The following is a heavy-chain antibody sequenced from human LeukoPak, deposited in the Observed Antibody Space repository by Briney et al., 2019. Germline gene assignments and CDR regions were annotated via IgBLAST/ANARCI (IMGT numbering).Heavy chain of an antibody. CDR2: ISWNSGII. CDR3: ARDPDIAASDAFDI. V-gene: IGHV3-9*01. Sequence: GGSLRLSCAASGFTFDDYAMHWVRQAPGKGLEWVSGISWNSGIIVYADSVKGRFTISRDNAKNTLYLQMNSLRAEDTAVYYCARDPDIAASDAFDIWGQGTMVTVSS. CDR1: GFTFDDYA. D-gene: IGHD6-6*01. J-gene: IGHJ3*02.